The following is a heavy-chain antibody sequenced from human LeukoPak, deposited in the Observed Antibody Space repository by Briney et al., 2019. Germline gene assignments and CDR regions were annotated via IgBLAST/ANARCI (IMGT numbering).Heavy chain of an antibody. V-gene: IGHV4-59*01. J-gene: IGHJ4*02. CDR1: GGSISSYY. D-gene: IGHD6-13*01. CDR3: ARARDIAAAEYYFDY. CDR2: IYYSGST. Sequence: PSETLSLTCTVSGGSISSYYWSWIRQPPGKGLEWIGYIYYSGSTSYNPSLRSRVTISVDTSKNQFSLRLTSVTAADTAVYYCARARDIAAAEYYFDYWGQGTLVTVSS.